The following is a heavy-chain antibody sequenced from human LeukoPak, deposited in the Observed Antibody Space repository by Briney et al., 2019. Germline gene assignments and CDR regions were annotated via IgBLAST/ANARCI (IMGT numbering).Heavy chain of an antibody. Sequence: PGGSLRLSCAASGFTFDDYAMHWVRQAPGKGLEWVSGISWNSGSIGYADSVKGRFTISRDNAKNSLYLQMNSLRAEDMALYYCAKDKRGRYEGYFDYWGQGTLVTVSS. D-gene: IGHD6-19*01. CDR3: AKDKRGRYEGYFDY. J-gene: IGHJ4*02. V-gene: IGHV3-9*03. CDR1: GFTFDDYA. CDR2: ISWNSGSI.